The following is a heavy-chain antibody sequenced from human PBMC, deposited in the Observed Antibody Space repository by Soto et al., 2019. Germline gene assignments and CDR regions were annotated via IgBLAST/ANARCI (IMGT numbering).Heavy chain of an antibody. D-gene: IGHD6-6*01. V-gene: IGHV3-15*01. CDR1: GFTFSNAW. Sequence: VGSLRLSCAASGFTFSNAWMSWVRQAPGKGLEWVGRIKSKTDGGTTDYAAPVKGRFTISRDDSKNTLYLQMNSLKTEDTAVYYCTTGGEYSSSSVSHTLPRSPYYFDYWGQGTLVTVSS. CDR2: IKSKTDGGTT. CDR3: TTGGEYSSSSVSHTLPRSPYYFDY. J-gene: IGHJ4*02.